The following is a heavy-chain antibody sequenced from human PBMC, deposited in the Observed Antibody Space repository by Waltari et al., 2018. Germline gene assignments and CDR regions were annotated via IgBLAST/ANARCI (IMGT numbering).Heavy chain of an antibody. J-gene: IGHJ4*02. D-gene: IGHD3-10*01. CDR2: MFSSEST. CDR3: ASEFYYGSGSYFDS. CDR1: SASIDSLH. Sequence: CSVSSASIDSLHWNWIRQPAGKGLEWIGRMFSSESTNYNPSLKSRITMSIDTSKNQFSLNLKSVTAADTGVYFCASEFYYGSGSYFDSWGQGTLVIVSS. V-gene: IGHV4-4*07.